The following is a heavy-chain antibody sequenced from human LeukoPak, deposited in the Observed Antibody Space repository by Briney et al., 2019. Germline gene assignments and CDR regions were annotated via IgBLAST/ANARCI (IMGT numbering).Heavy chain of an antibody. CDR3: AKPENNDKAPFDY. Sequence: GGSLRLSCAASGFTFSSYGMHWVRQAPGKGLEWVAFIRYDGSNKYYADSVKGRFTISRDNSKNTLYLQMNSLRAEDTAVYYCAKPENNDKAPFDYWGQGTLVTVSS. CDR1: GFTFSSYG. CDR2: IRYDGSNK. D-gene: IGHD1-14*01. J-gene: IGHJ4*02. V-gene: IGHV3-30*02.